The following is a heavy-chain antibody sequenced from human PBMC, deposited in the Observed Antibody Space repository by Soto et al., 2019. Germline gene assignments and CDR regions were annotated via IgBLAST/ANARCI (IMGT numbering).Heavy chain of an antibody. D-gene: IGHD2-2*01. CDR3: AKSRDAYNFYFYYGMDV. CDR2: ISYDGSNK. CDR1: GFTFSNYV. V-gene: IGHV3-30*18. Sequence: GGSLRLSCAASGFTFSNYVMQWVRQAPGKGLEWVAVISYDGSNKYYADSVKGRFTISRDNSKNTLYLQVSSLRAEDTAVYYCAKSRDAYNFYFYYGMDVWGQGTTVTVSS. J-gene: IGHJ6*02.